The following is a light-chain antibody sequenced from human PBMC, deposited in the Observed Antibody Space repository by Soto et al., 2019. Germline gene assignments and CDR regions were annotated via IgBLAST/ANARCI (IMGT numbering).Light chain of an antibody. CDR1: QSLLHITGETF. CDR3: QQYDSYSSGP. Sequence: VMTQTTLSLSVAPGQPASISCKSSQSLLHITGETFLFWYLQKPGQSPQLLIYEVSTRVSGVPDRFSGSGSGTDFTLTISNLQPDDFATYYCQQYDSYSSGPFGQGTMVDI. CDR2: EVS. V-gene: IGKV2-29*03. J-gene: IGKJ1*01.